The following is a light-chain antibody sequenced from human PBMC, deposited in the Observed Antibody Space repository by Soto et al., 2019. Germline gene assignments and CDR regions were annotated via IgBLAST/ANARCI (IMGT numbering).Light chain of an antibody. V-gene: IGLV2-14*01. CDR1: ISDVGGYNY. CDR2: EVN. J-gene: IGLJ2*01. Sequence: QSALTQPASVSGSPGQSITISCTGTISDVGGYNYVSWYQQHPGKAPKLMIYEVNNRPSGVSNRFSASKSGNTASLTISGLQAEDEADYYCSSYTNSRTVLFGGGTKLTVL. CDR3: SSYTNSRTVL.